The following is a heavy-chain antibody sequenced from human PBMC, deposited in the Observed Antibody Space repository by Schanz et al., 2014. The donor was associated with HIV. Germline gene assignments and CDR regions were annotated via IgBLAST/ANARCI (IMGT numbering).Heavy chain of an antibody. CDR2: INPNSGGT. CDR3: ASAGFDDSSGYPDY. J-gene: IGHJ4*02. D-gene: IGHD3-22*01. CDR1: GGTFRREE. Sequence: GQRVQSGTEEKKTGSWVKVSCKGRGGTFRREEKRGGGKAPGQGLEWMGGINPNSGGTNYAQKFQGRVTISRDTSISTAYMEVSRLRSDDTAVYYCASAGFDDSSGYPDYWGQGTLVTVSS. V-gene: IGHV1-2*02.